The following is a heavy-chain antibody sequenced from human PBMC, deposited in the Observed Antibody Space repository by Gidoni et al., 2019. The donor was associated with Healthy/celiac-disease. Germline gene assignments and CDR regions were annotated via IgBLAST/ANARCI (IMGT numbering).Heavy chain of an antibody. CDR3: AKCIRRVAARYYYYYGMDV. Sequence: EVQLLESGGRLVQPGGSLRPSWSAYGITFWRYGSGLVRQAPGKGLGWVSAISGSGGSTYYADSVKGRFTISRDNSKNTLYLQMNSLRAEDTAVYYCAKCIRRVAARYYYYYGMDVWGQGTTVTVSS. D-gene: IGHD6-6*01. V-gene: IGHV3-23*01. CDR1: GITFWRYG. CDR2: ISGSGGST. J-gene: IGHJ6*02.